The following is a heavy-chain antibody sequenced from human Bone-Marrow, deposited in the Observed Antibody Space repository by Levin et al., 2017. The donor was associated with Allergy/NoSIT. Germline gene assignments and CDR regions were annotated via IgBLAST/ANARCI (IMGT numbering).Heavy chain of an antibody. CDR1: GLTVSDHY. J-gene: IGHJ6*03. V-gene: IGHV3-66*02. D-gene: IGHD3-9*01. CDR2: MFSGGTT. CDR3: ARTIYDIMTTYMDV. Sequence: GSLRLSCSASGLTVSDHYMTWVRQPPGKGLEWVSLMFSGGTTYYADSVKGRFTISRDSSKNTLYLQMTSLRPDDTAVYFCARTIYDIMTTYMDVWGKGTMLTVSS.